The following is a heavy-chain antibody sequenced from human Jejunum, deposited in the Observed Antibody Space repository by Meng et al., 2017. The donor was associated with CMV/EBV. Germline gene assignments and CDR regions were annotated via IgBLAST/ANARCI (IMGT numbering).Heavy chain of an antibody. CDR1: GDSVSSDNW. D-gene: IGHD6-13*01. Sequence: LPCAVSGDSVSSDNWWSWVRQPPGKVQEWIGEIHHRGNTNYNPSLKSRVTMSVDKSKNQVSLELTSVTAADTAVYFCTSASGYKIDYWGQGTLVTVSS. CDR2: IHHRGNT. V-gene: IGHV4-4*01. J-gene: IGHJ4*02. CDR3: TSASGYKIDY.